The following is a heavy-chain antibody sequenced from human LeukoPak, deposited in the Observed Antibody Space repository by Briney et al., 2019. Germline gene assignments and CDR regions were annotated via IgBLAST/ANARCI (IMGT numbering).Heavy chain of an antibody. CDR2: IIPMVTTS. Sequence: ASVKVSCKFSGVAFSTSAISWVRQAPGQGLEWMARIIPMVTTSNYAQKFQGRVTVTADKTTNTAYMELSSLTSGDTAVYYCGRESGPPYLYGMDVWGQGTAVTVSS. D-gene: IGHD1-26*01. CDR3: GRESGPPYLYGMDV. CDR1: GVAFSTSA. V-gene: IGHV1-69*04. J-gene: IGHJ6*02.